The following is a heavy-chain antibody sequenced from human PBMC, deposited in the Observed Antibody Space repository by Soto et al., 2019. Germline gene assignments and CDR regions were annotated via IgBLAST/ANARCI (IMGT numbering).Heavy chain of an antibody. V-gene: IGHV4-30-2*01. D-gene: IGHD2-15*01. Sequence: SETLSLTCAFSGGSTSSGGYSWSWLRQPPGKGLEWIGYISHSGSTYYNPSLKSRVTISVDTSKNQFSLKLSSVTAADTAVYYCAREVVVPGAFDIWGQGTMVTVSS. CDR1: GGSTSSGGYS. CDR2: ISHSGST. J-gene: IGHJ3*02. CDR3: AREVVVPGAFDI.